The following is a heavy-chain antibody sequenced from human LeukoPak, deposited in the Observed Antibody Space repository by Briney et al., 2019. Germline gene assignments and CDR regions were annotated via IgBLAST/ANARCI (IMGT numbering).Heavy chain of an antibody. D-gene: IGHD2-2*01. Sequence: GESLKISCKCSGYVFDNHWIGWVRQMPGKGLEWMGIIYPIDSDARYSPSFQGQVTFSVDQSIGTAYLQWNSLKASDTAMYYCARHQGHLVSQAFDHWGQGTLVTVSS. CDR1: GYVFDNHW. CDR2: IYPIDSDA. J-gene: IGHJ4*02. V-gene: IGHV5-51*01. CDR3: ARHQGHLVSQAFDH.